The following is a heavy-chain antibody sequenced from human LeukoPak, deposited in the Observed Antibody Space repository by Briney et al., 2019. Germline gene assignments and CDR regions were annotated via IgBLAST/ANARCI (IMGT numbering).Heavy chain of an antibody. J-gene: IGHJ4*02. Sequence: GGSLRLSCVASGFTFSSYAMSWVRQAPGNGLEWVSAISGSGGSTYYADSVKGRFTISRDNSKNTLYLQMNSLRAEDTAVYYCAKDQGRSTAGKDYWGQGTLVTVSS. D-gene: IGHD3-10*01. CDR3: AKDQGRSTAGKDY. CDR2: ISGSGGST. V-gene: IGHV3-23*01. CDR1: GFTFSSYA.